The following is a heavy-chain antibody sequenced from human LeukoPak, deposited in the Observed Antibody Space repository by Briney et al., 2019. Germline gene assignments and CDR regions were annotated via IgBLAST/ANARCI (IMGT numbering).Heavy chain of an antibody. CDR3: AAPGNRFSGPFDF. J-gene: IGHJ4*02. CDR1: GLTFSSCW. Sequence: GGSLRLSCEVSGLTFSSCWMHWVRQIPGKGLVWVSRINSEGSSRTYADSVKGRFTISRDNAKNTLYLQINSLRVEDTAVYYCAAPGNRFSGPFDFWGQGTLVTVSS. D-gene: IGHD3-10*01. V-gene: IGHV3-74*01. CDR2: INSEGSSR.